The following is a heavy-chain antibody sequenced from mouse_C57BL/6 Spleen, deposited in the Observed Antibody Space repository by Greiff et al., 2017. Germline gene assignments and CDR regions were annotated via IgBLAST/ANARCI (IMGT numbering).Heavy chain of an antibody. CDR3: ARGDYGSSSAWFAY. V-gene: IGHV1-26*01. CDR1: GYTFTDYY. Sequence: VQLQQSGPELVKPGASVKISCKASGYTFTDYYMNWVKQSHGKSLEWIGDINPNNGGTSYNQKFKGKATLTVDKSSSTAYMELRSLTSEDSAVYYCARGDYGSSSAWFAYWGQGTLVTVSA. CDR2: INPNNGGT. J-gene: IGHJ3*01. D-gene: IGHD1-1*01.